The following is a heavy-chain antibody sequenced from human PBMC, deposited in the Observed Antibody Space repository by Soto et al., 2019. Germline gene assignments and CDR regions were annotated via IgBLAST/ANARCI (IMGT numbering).Heavy chain of an antibody. CDR1: GFPFSNSW. CDR2: INADGTST. J-gene: IGHJ4*02. CDR3: VKVLARGVGVPRFYFDS. D-gene: IGHD2-2*01. Sequence: GGSLRLSCAASGFPFSNSWMHWVRQVSGKGLEWVSRINADGTSTSYADSVKGRFTISRDNAKNTLYLHVNSLRAEDTAVYYCVKVLARGVGVPRFYFDSWGQGALVTVSS. V-gene: IGHV3-74*01.